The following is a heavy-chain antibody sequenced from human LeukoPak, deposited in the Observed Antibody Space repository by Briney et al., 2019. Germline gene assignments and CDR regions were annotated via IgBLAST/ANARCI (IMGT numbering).Heavy chain of an antibody. CDR1: GGSISSYY. Sequence: PSETLSLTCIVSGGSISSYYWSWIRQPPGKGLEWIGYFYYSGSTNYNPSLKSRVTISLDTSKNQFSLKLSSVTAADTAVYYCARVGPNRDYYFDYWGQGTLVTVSS. V-gene: IGHV4-59*01. D-gene: IGHD2/OR15-2a*01. J-gene: IGHJ4*02. CDR2: FYYSGST. CDR3: ARVGPNRDYYFDY.